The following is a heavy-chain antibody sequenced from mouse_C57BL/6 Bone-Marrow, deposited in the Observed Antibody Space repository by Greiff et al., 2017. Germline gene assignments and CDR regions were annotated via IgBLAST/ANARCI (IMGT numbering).Heavy chain of an antibody. Sequence: VQLQQPGAELVKPGASVKLSCKASGYTFTSYWMHWVKQRPGRGLEWIGRIDPNSGGTKYNEKFKSKATLTVDKPSSTAYMQLSSLTSEDSAVYYGARGGYYGSSSYYAMDYWGQGTSVTVSS. J-gene: IGHJ4*01. CDR2: IDPNSGGT. D-gene: IGHD1-1*01. CDR3: ARGGYYGSSSYYAMDY. CDR1: GYTFTSYW. V-gene: IGHV1-72*01.